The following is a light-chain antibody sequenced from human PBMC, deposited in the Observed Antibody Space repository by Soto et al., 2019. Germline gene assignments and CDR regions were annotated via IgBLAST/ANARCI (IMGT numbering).Light chain of an antibody. J-gene: IGLJ2*01. CDR1: GSNIGSNA. CDR3: QTWGTGIRV. Sequence: QSVLTQPPSASGTPGQRVTFSCSGSGSNIGSNAVNWYQQLPGTAPKLLIYFNTQRPSGVPDRFSGSSSGAERYLTISSLQSDDEADYYCQTWGTGIRVFGGGTKLTVL. CDR2: FNT. V-gene: IGLV1-44*01.